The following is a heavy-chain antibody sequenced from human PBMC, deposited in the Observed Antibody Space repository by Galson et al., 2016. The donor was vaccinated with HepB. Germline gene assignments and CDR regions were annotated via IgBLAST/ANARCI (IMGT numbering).Heavy chain of an antibody. V-gene: IGHV3-33*01. Sequence: SLRLSCAASGFTFSSYGMHWVRQAPGKGLEWVAGIWNEGSNKYYADSVKGRFTISRDNSKNTLYLQKNSLRAEDTAVYYWARDRSGYYVGSRFDPWGQGTLVTVSS. CDR3: ARDRSGYYVGSRFDP. CDR1: GFTFSSYG. CDR2: IWNEGSNK. J-gene: IGHJ5*02. D-gene: IGHD3-22*01.